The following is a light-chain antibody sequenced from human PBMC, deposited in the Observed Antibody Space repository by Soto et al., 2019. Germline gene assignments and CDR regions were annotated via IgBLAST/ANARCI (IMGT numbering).Light chain of an antibody. Sequence: EIVMTQSPANLSVSPGERATLSCRASQSVSSNLAWYQQKPGQAPRLLIYGASTRATGIPARFSGSGSGTEFTLTISSLQSEDFAVYYCQQYNNWRTFGQVTKVEIK. J-gene: IGKJ1*01. V-gene: IGKV3-15*01. CDR2: GAS. CDR3: QQYNNWRT. CDR1: QSVSSN.